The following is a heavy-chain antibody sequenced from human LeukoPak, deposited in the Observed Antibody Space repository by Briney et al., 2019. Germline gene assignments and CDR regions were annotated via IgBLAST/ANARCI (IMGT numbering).Heavy chain of an antibody. J-gene: IGHJ4*02. CDR2: INHSGST. V-gene: IGHV4-34*01. CDR1: GGSFSGYY. CDR3: ARGLGGYSYGYVNFSDDY. Sequence: SETLSLTCAVYGGSFSGYYWSWIRQPLGKGLEWIGEINHSGSTNYNPSLKSRVTISVDTSKNQFSLKLSSVTAADTAVYYCARGLGGYSYGYVNFSDDYWGQGTLVSVSS. D-gene: IGHD5-18*01.